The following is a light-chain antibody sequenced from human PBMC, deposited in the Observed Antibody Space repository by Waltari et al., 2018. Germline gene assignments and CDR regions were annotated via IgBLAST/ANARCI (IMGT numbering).Light chain of an antibody. J-gene: IGLJ3*02. CDR2: GNS. CDR3: QSYDSSLSGWV. CDR1: SSNIGAGYD. Sequence: QSVLTQPPSVSGAPGPRVTISCPGSSSNIGAGYDVPWYQQLPGTAPKLLIYGNSNRPSGVPDRFSGSKSGTSASLAITGLQAEDEADYYCQSYDSSLSGWVFGGGTKLTVL. V-gene: IGLV1-40*01.